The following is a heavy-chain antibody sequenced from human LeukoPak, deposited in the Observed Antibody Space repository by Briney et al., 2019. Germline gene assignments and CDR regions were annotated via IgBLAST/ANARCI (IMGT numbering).Heavy chain of an antibody. V-gene: IGHV3-23*01. CDR3: ARGRPHGNDY. CDR2: ISGSGDNT. Sequence: PGGSLRLSCAASGLTFSSYAMSWVRQAPGKGLEWVSTISGSGDNTYSADSVAGRFTISRDNSKNTLYLQMNSLRVEDTAVYYCARGRPHGNDYWGQGTLVTVSS. J-gene: IGHJ4*02. D-gene: IGHD4-23*01. CDR1: GLTFSSYA.